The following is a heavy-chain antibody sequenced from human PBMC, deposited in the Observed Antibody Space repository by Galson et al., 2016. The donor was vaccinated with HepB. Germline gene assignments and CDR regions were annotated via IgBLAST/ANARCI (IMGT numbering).Heavy chain of an antibody. CDR2: IYPADSDT. J-gene: IGHJ4*01. Sequence: QSGAEVKKPGESLKISCEASGYNFTNYWIGWVRQMPGKGLEWMGIIYPADSDTQYNPSFQGQVTISADKSINTAYLQWGGLKASDTAIYYCARPSYNDYDHLYFEYWGHGTLVTVSS. CDR3: ARPSYNDYDHLYFEY. V-gene: IGHV5-51*01. CDR1: GYNFTNYW. D-gene: IGHD5-12*01.